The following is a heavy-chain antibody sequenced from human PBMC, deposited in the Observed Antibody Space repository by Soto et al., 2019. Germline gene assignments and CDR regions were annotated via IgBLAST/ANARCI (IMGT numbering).Heavy chain of an antibody. D-gene: IGHD1-7*01. CDR2: INPSGGST. CDR3: ARMIVRGRPGITGTIYGMDV. V-gene: IGHV1-46*01. Sequence: ASVKVSCKASGYTFTSYDMHWVRQAPGQGLEWMGIINPSGGSTSYAQKFQGRVTMTRDTSTSTVYMELSSLRSEDTAVYYCARMIVRGRPGITGTIYGMDVWG. J-gene: IGHJ6*02. CDR1: GYTFTSYD.